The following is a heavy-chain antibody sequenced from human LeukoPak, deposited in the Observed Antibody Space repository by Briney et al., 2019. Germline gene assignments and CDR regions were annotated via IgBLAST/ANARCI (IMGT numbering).Heavy chain of an antibody. V-gene: IGHV1-2*06. CDR1: GYTFTGYY. J-gene: IGHJ4*02. CDR3: ARDKWYYGSGSSTFDY. Sequence: ASVKVSCKASGYTFTGYYMHWVRQAPGQGLGWMDRITPNSGGTNYAQKFQGRVTMTRDTSISTAYMELSRLRSDDTAVYYCARDKWYYGSGSSTFDYWGQGTLVTVSS. CDR2: ITPNSGGT. D-gene: IGHD3-10*01.